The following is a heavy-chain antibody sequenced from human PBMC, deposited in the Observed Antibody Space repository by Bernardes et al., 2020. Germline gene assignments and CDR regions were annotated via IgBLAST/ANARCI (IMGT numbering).Heavy chain of an antibody. V-gene: IGHV3-23*01. Sequence: GGSLRLSCAASGFPFTTYAMTWVRQAPGKGLEWVSAISGSVPSTYYADSVKGRFTISRDNAKNSLYLQMNSLRAEDTAVYYCARGGSSGWRYGYFDLWGRGTLVTVSS. J-gene: IGHJ2*01. CDR2: ISGSVPST. D-gene: IGHD6-19*01. CDR3: ARGGSSGWRYGYFDL. CDR1: GFPFTTYA.